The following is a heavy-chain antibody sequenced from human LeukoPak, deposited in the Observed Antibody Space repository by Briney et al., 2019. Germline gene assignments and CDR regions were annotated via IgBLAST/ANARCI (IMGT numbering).Heavy chain of an antibody. D-gene: IGHD3-16*01. CDR1: GGSISSYY. Sequence: SETLSLTCTVSGGSISSYYWSWIRQPPGKGLEWIGYIYYSGSTNYNPSLKSRVTISVDTSKSQFSLKLSSVTAADTAVYYCARDGVWGAFDIWGQGTMVTVSS. CDR3: ARDGVWGAFDI. V-gene: IGHV4-59*01. J-gene: IGHJ3*02. CDR2: IYYSGST.